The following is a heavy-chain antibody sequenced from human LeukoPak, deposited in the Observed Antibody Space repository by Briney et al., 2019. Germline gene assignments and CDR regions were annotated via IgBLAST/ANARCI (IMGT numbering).Heavy chain of an antibody. CDR3: AKDISWYSGSVAFDI. J-gene: IGHJ3*02. D-gene: IGHD6-13*01. CDR2: ISWNSGSI. V-gene: IGHV3-9*01. CDR1: GFTFDDYA. Sequence: GRSLRLSCAASGFTFDDYAMHWVRQAPGKGLEWVSGISWNSGSIGYADSVKGRFTISRDNAKNSLYLQMNSLRAEDTALYYCAKDISWYSGSVAFDIWGQGTMVTVSS.